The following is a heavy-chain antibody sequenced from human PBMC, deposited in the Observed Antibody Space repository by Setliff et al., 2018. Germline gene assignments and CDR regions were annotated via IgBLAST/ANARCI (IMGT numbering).Heavy chain of an antibody. CDR3: ARRPMDTIMVTFDY. J-gene: IGHJ4*02. CDR2: INPNNGDT. Sequence: GASVKVSCKASGYTFTGYYFHWVRQAPGQGLEWMGWINPNNGDTKSAQKFQGRLTMTRDTSISTAYMELSSLRSDDTAVYYCARRPMDTIMVTFDYWGQGILVTVSS. V-gene: IGHV1-2*02. CDR1: GYTFTGYY. D-gene: IGHD5-12*01.